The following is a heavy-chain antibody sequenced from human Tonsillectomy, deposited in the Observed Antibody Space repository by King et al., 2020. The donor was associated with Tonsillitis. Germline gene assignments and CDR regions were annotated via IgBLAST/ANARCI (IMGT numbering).Heavy chain of an antibody. CDR3: ARDALWFRESVSYYYYGMDV. D-gene: IGHD3-10*01. CDR1: GFTFSSYG. J-gene: IGHJ6*02. CDR2: ISYAGSNK. Sequence: VQLVESGGGVVQPGRSLRLSCAASGFTFSSYGMHWVRQAPGKGLEWVAVISYAGSNKYYADSVKGRFTISRDNSKNTLYLQMNSLRAEDTAVYYCARDALWFRESVSYYYYGMDVWGQGTTVTVSS. V-gene: IGHV3-33*05.